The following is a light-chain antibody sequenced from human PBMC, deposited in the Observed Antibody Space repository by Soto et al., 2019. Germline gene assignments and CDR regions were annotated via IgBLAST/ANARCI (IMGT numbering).Light chain of an antibody. J-gene: IGLJ2*01. V-gene: IGLV7-46*01. CDR1: DGPVTSNHY. CDR3: LLADSGGRV. CDR2: DTT. Sequence: QTVVTQEPSLTVSPGGTATLTGGSSDGPVTSNHYPYWYQQRPGQVPRTPLYDTTNRQSWAPARFSGSLVGVKAALTLSGAQPEDEADYYCLLADSGGRVFGGGTKLTVL.